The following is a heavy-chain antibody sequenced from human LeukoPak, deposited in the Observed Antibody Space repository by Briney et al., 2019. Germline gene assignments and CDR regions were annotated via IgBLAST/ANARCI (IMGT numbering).Heavy chain of an antibody. CDR2: INHSGST. J-gene: IGHJ4*02. CDR1: GGSFSGYY. CDR3: AALEVAATRGFY. Sequence: SETLSLTCAVYGGSFSGYYWSWIRQPPGKGLEWIGEINHSGSTNYNPSLKSRVTISVGTSKNQFSLKLSSVTAADTAVYYCAALEVAATRGFYWGQGTLVTVSS. V-gene: IGHV4-34*01. D-gene: IGHD2-15*01.